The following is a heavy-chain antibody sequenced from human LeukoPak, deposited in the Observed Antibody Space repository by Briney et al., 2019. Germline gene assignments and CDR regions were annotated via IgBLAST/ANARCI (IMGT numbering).Heavy chain of an antibody. D-gene: IGHD2-21*02. V-gene: IGHV3-30*18. CDR2: ISYDGSNK. CDR3: AKKPDLLSYCGGDCYYDY. Sequence: GGSLRLSCAASGFTFSSYGMHWVRQAPGKGLEWVAVISYDGSNKYYADSVKGRFTISRDNSKNTLYLQMNSLRAEDTAVYYCAKKPDLLSYCGGDCYYDYWGQGTLVTVSS. CDR1: GFTFSSYG. J-gene: IGHJ4*02.